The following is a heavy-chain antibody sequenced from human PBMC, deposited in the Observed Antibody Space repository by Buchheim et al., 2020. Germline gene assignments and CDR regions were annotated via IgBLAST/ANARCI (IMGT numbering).Heavy chain of an antibody. J-gene: IGHJ6*02. CDR1: GFTFSSYA. CDR3: AKDQGGGYVGYYYYGMDV. Sequence: EVQLLESGGGLVQPGGSLRLSCAASGFTFSSYAMSWVRQAPGKGLEWVSAISGSGGSTYYADSVKGRFTISRDNSKNTLYLQMNSLRAEDTAVYYCAKDQGGGYVGYYYYGMDVWGQGTT. V-gene: IGHV3-23*01. D-gene: IGHD5-12*01. CDR2: ISGSGGST.